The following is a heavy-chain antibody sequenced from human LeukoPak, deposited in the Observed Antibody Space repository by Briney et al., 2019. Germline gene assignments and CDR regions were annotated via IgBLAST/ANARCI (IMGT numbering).Heavy chain of an antibody. CDR3: ASSKWFYFDS. J-gene: IGHJ4*02. D-gene: IGHD3-22*01. Sequence: PGGSLRLPCTTSQFTFRNYEVNWVRQAPGKGLEWISFTGSSTIQYADSVTGRFTISRDNAKNSLYLQMNSLRVEDTAVYYCASSKWFYFDSWGQGTLVTVSS. CDR1: QFTFRNYE. V-gene: IGHV3-48*03. CDR2: TGSSTI.